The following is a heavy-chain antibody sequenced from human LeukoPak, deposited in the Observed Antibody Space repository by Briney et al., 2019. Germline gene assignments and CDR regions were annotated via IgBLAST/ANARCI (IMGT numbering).Heavy chain of an antibody. CDR3: GRVEVRLGPDY. V-gene: IGHV1-46*03. CDR2: INPGGSST. CDR1: GYTFTNYY. Sequence: GASVKVSCKASGYTFTNYYIHWVRQAPGQGLEWMGIINPGGSSTSYAQKFQGRVTVTRDTSTSTAYMELSSLRSEDTAVYYCGRVEVRLGPDYWGQGTLVTVSS. J-gene: IGHJ4*02. D-gene: IGHD3-16*01.